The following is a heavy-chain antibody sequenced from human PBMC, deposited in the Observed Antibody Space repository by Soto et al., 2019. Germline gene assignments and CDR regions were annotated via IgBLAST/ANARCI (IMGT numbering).Heavy chain of an antibody. CDR3: AKARCTSNTCYVPDL. Sequence: PGGSLRLSCAASGFTFSGHTMSWVRQAPGKGLEGVSAISGSGGSPSYADSVQGRFTISRDNPKNTLYLQMSSLRVEDTAIYYCAKARCTSNTCYVPDLWGQGTLVTVSS. D-gene: IGHD2-15*01. J-gene: IGHJ5*02. CDR2: ISGSGGSP. V-gene: IGHV3-23*01. CDR1: GFTFSGHT.